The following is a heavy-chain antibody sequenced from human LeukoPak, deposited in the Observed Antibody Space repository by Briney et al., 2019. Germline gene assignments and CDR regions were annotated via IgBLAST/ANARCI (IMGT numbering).Heavy chain of an antibody. CDR1: GGSISSYF. V-gene: IGHV4-4*07. J-gene: IGHJ5*02. D-gene: IGHD6-6*01. CDR2: IYTSGST. Sequence: SETLSLTCTASGGSISSYFWSWILQPPGKGLEWIGRIYTSGSTNYNPSVKSRVTMSVDTSKNQSSLKLCSVTPADTAVYYCARASYSGAARGAVNWFDRWGQGTLVTVSS. CDR3: ARASYSGAARGAVNWFDR.